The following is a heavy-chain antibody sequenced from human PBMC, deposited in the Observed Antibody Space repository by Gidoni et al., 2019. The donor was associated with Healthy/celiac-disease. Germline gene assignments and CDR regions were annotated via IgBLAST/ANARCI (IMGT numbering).Heavy chain of an antibody. CDR3: ARKPIAAAPGRFDP. V-gene: IGHV1-8*01. J-gene: IGHJ5*02. CDR1: GSTFTSYD. D-gene: IGHD6-13*01. CDR2: MNPNSGNT. Sequence: QVQLVQSGAEVKKPGASVKVSCTASGSTFTSYDINWVRQATGQGLEWMGWMNPNSGNTGYAQKFQGRVTMTRNTSISTAYMELSSLRSEDTAVYYCARKPIAAAPGRFDPWGQGTLVTASS.